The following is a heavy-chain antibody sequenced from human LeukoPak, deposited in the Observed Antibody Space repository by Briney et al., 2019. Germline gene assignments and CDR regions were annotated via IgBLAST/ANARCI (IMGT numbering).Heavy chain of an antibody. CDR2: MNPNSGNT. CDR1: GYTFTSYD. J-gene: IGHJ6*02. V-gene: IGHV1-8*01. CDR3: ARDIGSNYYYYYYGMDV. Sequence: ASVKVSCKASGYTFTSYDINWVRQATGQGLEWMGWMNPNSGNTGYAQKFQGRVTMTRNTSISTAYMELSSLRSEDTAVYYCARDIGSNYYYYYYGMDVWGQGTTVTVSS. D-gene: IGHD6-13*01.